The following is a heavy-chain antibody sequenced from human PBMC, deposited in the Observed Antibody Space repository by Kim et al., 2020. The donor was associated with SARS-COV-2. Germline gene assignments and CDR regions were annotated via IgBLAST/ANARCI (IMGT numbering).Heavy chain of an antibody. J-gene: IGHJ6*02. Sequence: SETLSLTCTVSGGSISSSSYYWGWIRQPPGKGLEWIGSIYYSGSTYYNPSLKSRVTISVDTSKNQFSLKLSSVTAADTAVYYCARVRGDYYYYYYGMDVWGQGTTVTVSS. CDR2: IYYSGST. CDR1: GGSISSSSYY. V-gene: IGHV4-39*07. CDR3: ARVRGDYYYYYYGMDV. D-gene: IGHD4-17*01.